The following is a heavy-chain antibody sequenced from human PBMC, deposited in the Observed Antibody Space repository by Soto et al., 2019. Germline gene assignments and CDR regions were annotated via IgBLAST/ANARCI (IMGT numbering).Heavy chain of an antibody. J-gene: IGHJ2*01. CDR3: VRDGDASNSDWYFNL. CDR2: ISYSSTTI. D-gene: IGHD2-2*01. Sequence: GGSLRLSCAASGFIFSDHYMDWVRQAPGKGLEWVSFISYSSTTIYYADSVKGRFTIFRDNAKNSLYLQMNSLRDEDTAVYFCVRDGDASNSDWYFNLWGRGTLVTVSS. CDR1: GFIFSDHY. V-gene: IGHV3-48*02.